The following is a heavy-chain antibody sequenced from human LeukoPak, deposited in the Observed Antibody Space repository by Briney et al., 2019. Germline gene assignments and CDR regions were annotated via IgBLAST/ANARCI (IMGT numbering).Heavy chain of an antibody. J-gene: IGHJ4*02. CDR1: GASIRTYY. V-gene: IGHV4-4*07. Sequence: SETLSLTCTVSGASIRTYYWNWIRQPAGKRLEWIGRIYSSGSTNYNPSLKSRVTMSVDTSKNQFSLKLSSVTAADTAVYYCARRDRYGYVDYWGQGILVTVSS. CDR2: IYSSGST. D-gene: IGHD5-18*01. CDR3: ARRDRYGYVDY.